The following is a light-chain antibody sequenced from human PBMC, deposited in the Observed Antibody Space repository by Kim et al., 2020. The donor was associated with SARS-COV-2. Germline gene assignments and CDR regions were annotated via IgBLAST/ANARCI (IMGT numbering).Light chain of an antibody. CDR3: QQYNRYWA. CDR1: QTISNW. CDR2: DAS. J-gene: IGKJ1*01. Sequence: DIQMTQSPSTLSASVGDRVTITCRASQTISNWLAWYQQKPGKAPKLLIYDASTLARGVPSRFSGSGSGTEFTLTIGDLQSGDYATYYCQQYNRYWAFGQGTKVDIK. V-gene: IGKV1-5*01.